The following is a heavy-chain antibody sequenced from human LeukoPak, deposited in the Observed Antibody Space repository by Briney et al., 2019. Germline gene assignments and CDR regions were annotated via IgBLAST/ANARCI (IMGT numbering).Heavy chain of an antibody. CDR2: NNSEGSST. CDR3: ARDYGDAFDV. Sequence: GGSLSLSCAASGFTFSKYRMNGVRQAPGQGLECVSPNNSEGSSTNYADYVKGGFTIYRDNAKNTLYLQINSLRAEDTAVYYFARDYGDAFDVWGQGTMVTVSS. D-gene: IGHD4-17*01. J-gene: IGHJ3*01. V-gene: IGHV3-74*01. CDR1: GFTFSKYR.